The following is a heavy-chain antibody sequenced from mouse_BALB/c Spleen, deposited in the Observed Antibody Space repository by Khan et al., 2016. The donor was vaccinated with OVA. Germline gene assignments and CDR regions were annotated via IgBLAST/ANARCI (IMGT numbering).Heavy chain of an antibody. J-gene: IGHJ4*01. CDR2: INPKNGVT. D-gene: IGHD3-3*01. CDR3: ARDAGRK. CDR1: GYTFTEYT. Sequence: EVQLQQSGPELVKPGASVKISCKTSGYTFTEYTLHWVKQSHGKSLEWIGVINPKNGVTRYNQKFKGKATLTVDKSSSTAYMEYRSLTSEDSAVYYCARDAGRKWGQGTSVTVSS. V-gene: IGHV1-18*01.